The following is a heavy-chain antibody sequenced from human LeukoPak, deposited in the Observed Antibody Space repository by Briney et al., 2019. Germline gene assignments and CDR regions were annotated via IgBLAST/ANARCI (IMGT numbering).Heavy chain of an antibody. CDR3: ARHYGGTFFDY. CDR1: GYTFTTYG. D-gene: IGHD4-23*01. Sequence: GASVKVSCKASGYTFTTYGISWVRQAPGQGLEWMGWISAYSGSTNYAQNLQGRVTMTTDTSTSTAYMELRSLRSDDTAVYYCARHYGGTFFDYWGQGTPVTVSS. V-gene: IGHV1-18*01. J-gene: IGHJ4*02. CDR2: ISAYSGST.